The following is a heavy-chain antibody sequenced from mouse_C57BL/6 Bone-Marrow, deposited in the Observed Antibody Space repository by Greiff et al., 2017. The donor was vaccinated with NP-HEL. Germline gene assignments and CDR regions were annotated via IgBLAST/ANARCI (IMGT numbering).Heavy chain of an antibody. V-gene: IGHV1-18*01. Sequence: VQLKESGPELVKPGASVKIPCKASGYTFTDYNMDWVKQSHGKSLEWIGDINPNNGGTIYNQKFKGKATLTVDKSSSTAYMELRSLTSEDTAVYYCARRRRGGAMDYWGQGTSVTVSS. CDR1: GYTFTDYN. CDR2: INPNNGGT. CDR3: ARRRRGGAMDY. J-gene: IGHJ4*01.